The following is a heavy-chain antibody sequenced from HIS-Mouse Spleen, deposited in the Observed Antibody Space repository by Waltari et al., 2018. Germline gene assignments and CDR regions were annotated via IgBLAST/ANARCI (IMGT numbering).Heavy chain of an antibody. Sequence: QLQLQESGPGLVKPSETLSLTCTVPGGSISSSSYYWGWIRQPPGKGLEWIGSIYYRVSTYYNPSLKSRVTISVDTSKNQFSLKLSSVTAADTAVYYCAREIPYSSSWYDWYFDLWGRGTLVTVSS. D-gene: IGHD6-13*01. CDR1: GGSISSSSYY. V-gene: IGHV4-39*07. CDR3: AREIPYSSSWYDWYFDL. CDR2: IYYRVST. J-gene: IGHJ2*01.